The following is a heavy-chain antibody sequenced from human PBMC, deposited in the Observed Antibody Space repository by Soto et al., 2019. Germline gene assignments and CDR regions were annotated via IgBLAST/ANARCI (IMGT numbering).Heavy chain of an antibody. J-gene: IGHJ4*02. CDR2: VWYDSTYK. CDR1: GFDFSTNG. V-gene: IGHV3-33*01. D-gene: IGHD3-10*01. CDR3: AQAVNPGVYYLDY. Sequence: QVQLVESGGGVVQPGGSLRLSCIASGFDFSTNGMHWVRQAPGKGLEWVAVVWYDSTYKYYGDSVNGRFTISRDHHKNNLYLQMDSLRVDDKAVYYCAQAVNPGVYYLDYWGQGTLVTVSS.